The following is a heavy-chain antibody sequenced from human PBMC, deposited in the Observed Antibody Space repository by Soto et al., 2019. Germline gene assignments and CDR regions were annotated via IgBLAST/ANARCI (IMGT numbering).Heavy chain of an antibody. V-gene: IGHV3-23*01. CDR2: LTADSDDT. CDR3: AKGLDRASLDF. Sequence: EVQLLESGGTLVQPGGSLRLSCVASGFTFSTHTMNWVRQAPGKGLEWVSRLTADSDDTSYAYSIKGRFTISRDNSKNTLYLQMNSLRAEDTAIYYCAKGLDRASLDFWGQGALVTFSS. D-gene: IGHD1-1*01. CDR1: GFTFSTHT. J-gene: IGHJ4*02.